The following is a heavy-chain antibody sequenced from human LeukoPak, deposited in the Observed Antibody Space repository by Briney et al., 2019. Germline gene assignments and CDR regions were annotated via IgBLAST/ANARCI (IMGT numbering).Heavy chain of an antibody. Sequence: GGSLRLSCAASGITLSSYAMTWVRQAPGKGLEWVSAISGGGDSTYYADSVRGRFTISRDNSKSTLYLQMNSLRVEDTAVYYCAKPGGSGWYAYDYWGQGTLVTVSS. CDR2: ISGGGDST. J-gene: IGHJ4*02. CDR3: AKPGGSGWYAYDY. D-gene: IGHD6-19*01. CDR1: GITLSSYA. V-gene: IGHV3-23*01.